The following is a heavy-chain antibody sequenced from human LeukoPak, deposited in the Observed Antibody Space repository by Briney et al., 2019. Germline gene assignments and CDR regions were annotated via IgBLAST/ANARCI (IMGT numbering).Heavy chain of an antibody. J-gene: IGHJ5*02. CDR3: ARGLPIPSRSWYPFDP. D-gene: IGHD6-13*01. CDR2: ISPNNGNT. CDR1: GYIFFNYG. Sequence: ASVKVSCRASGYIFFNYGINWVRQAPGQSLEWMGWISPNNGNTDFAQNFQDRVTMTTDASTSTVYMELRSLRSDDTAMYYCARGLPIPSRSWYPFDPWGQGTLVTVSS. V-gene: IGHV1-18*01.